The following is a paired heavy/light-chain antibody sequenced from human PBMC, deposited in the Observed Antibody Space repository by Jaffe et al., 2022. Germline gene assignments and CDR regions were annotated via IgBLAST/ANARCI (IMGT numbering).Heavy chain of an antibody. CDR2: ISSSGSTI. CDR3: ARGRYSGYDAPYYYYYYYMDV. D-gene: IGHD5-12*01. CDR1: GFTFSSYE. J-gene: IGHJ6*03. Sequence: EVQLVESGGGLVQPGGSLRLSCAASGFTFSSYEMNWVRQAPGKGLEWVSYISSSGSTIYYADSVKGRFTISRDNAKNSLYLQMNSLRAEDTAVYYCARGRYSGYDAPYYYYYYYMDVWGKGTTVTVSS. V-gene: IGHV3-48*03.
Light chain of an antibody. CDR2: DAS. V-gene: IGKV1-13*02. J-gene: IGKJ4*01. Sequence: AIQLTQSPSSLSASVGDRVTITCRASQGISSALAWYQQKPGKAPKLLIYDASSLESGVPSRFSGSGSGTDFTLTISSLQPEDFATYYCQQFNSYLVTFGGGTKVEIK. CDR1: QGISSA. CDR3: QQFNSYLVT.